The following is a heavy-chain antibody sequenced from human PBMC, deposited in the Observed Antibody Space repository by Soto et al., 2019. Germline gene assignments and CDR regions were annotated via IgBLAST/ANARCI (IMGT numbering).Heavy chain of an antibody. CDR3: VKSRGGNNFDFFV. V-gene: IGHV3-64D*06. Sequence: GGSLRLSCSASGFTFSSYAMHWVRQVPGKGLEYVSGVRGNGDPPFYADSVKGRFTISRDNSKNTLYLQMSGLSADDTAVYYCVKSRGGNNFDFFVWGQGALVTVSS. CDR2: VRGNGDPP. J-gene: IGHJ4*02. D-gene: IGHD5-12*01. CDR1: GFTFSSYA.